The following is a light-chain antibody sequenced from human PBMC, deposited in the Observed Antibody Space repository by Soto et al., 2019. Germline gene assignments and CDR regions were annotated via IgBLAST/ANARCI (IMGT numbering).Light chain of an antibody. CDR1: QSVSGW. Sequence: DIQMTQSPSTLSASVGDTVTVTCRASQSVSGWLAWYQQKPGEAPKLLIYDASSLESGVPSRFSGSGSGTEFTLTINGLQPDDFATYYCQQYNSYSFGQGTKVDIK. J-gene: IGKJ1*01. V-gene: IGKV1-5*01. CDR2: DAS. CDR3: QQYNSYS.